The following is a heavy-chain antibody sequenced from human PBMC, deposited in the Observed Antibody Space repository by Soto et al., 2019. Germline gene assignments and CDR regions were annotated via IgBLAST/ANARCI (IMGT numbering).Heavy chain of an antibody. Sequence: GESLKISCKGSGYTFTDYWIGWVRQLPGKGLEWMGIIYPGDSDTRYSPSFQGQVTITADKSTSTAYLQWNTLKASDTAMYYCAKVVFRASSSWYGDAFDIWGQGTMVTVSS. V-gene: IGHV5-51*01. CDR1: GYTFTDYW. CDR2: IYPGDSDT. D-gene: IGHD6-13*01. J-gene: IGHJ3*02. CDR3: AKVVFRASSSWYGDAFDI.